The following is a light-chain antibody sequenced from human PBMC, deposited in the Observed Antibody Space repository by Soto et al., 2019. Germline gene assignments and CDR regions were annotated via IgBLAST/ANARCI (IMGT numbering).Light chain of an antibody. Sequence: QSVLTQPPSVSGAPGQRVTISGTGSSSNIGAGYDVHWYQQLPGTAPKLLIYGNSNRPSGVPDRFSGSKSGTSASLAITGLQAEDEADYSCQSYDSSLSGWVFGGGTKLTVL. CDR2: GNS. J-gene: IGLJ3*02. V-gene: IGLV1-40*01. CDR1: SSNIGAGYD. CDR3: QSYDSSLSGWV.